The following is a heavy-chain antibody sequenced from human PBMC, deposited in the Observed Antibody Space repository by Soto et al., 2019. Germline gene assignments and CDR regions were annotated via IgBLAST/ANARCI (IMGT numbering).Heavy chain of an antibody. CDR2: ISAYNGNT. D-gene: IGHD6-19*01. V-gene: IGHV1-18*01. CDR3: WRGTTRRYSRGWPDY. Sequence: QVQLVQSGAEVKKPGASVKVSCKASGYTFTSYGISWVRQAPGQGLEWMGWISAYNGNTNYAQKLQGRVTMTTDTSXNTAYMELRRQRCGGRPVYYCWRGTTRRYSRGWPDYRGQGTPVTVSS. J-gene: IGHJ4*02. CDR1: GYTFTSYG.